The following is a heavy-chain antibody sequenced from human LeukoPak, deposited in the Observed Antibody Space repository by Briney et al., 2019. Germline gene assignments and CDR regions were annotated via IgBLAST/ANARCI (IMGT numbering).Heavy chain of an antibody. CDR2: ISYDGSNK. CDR3: AKVKHYYDSSGYYYDY. D-gene: IGHD3-22*01. V-gene: IGHV3-30*18. CDR1: GFTFSSYG. J-gene: IGHJ4*02. Sequence: GGSLRLSCAASGFTFSSYGMHWVRQAPGKGLEWVAVISYDGSNKYYADSVKGRFTISRDNSKNTLYPQMNSLRAEDTAVYYCAKVKHYYDSSGYYYDYWGQGTLVTVSS.